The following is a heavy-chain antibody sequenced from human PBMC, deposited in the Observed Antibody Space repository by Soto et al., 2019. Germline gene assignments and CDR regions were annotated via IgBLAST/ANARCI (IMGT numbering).Heavy chain of an antibody. CDR2: MNPNSGNT. CDR3: ARGELVYGYSSGIHDY. J-gene: IGHJ4*02. D-gene: IGHD6-19*01. V-gene: IGHV1-8*01. Sequence: ASVKVSCKASGYTFTSYDINWVRQATGQGLEWMGWMNPNSGNTGYAQKFQGRVTMTRNTSISTAYMELSSLRSEDTAVYYCARGELVYGYSSGIHDYWGQGTLVTVSS. CDR1: GYTFTSYD.